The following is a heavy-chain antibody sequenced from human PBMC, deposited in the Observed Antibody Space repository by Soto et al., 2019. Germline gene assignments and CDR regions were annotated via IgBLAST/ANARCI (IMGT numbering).Heavy chain of an antibody. CDR1: GFTFSSYS. CDR3: ARVPIVVLGDYYYYMDV. CDR2: ISSSSSTI. Sequence: GFLRLSCAASGFTFSSYSRNWVRQAPGKGLEWVSYISSSSSTIYYADSVKGRFTISRDNAKDSLYLQMNSLRAEDTAVYYCARVPIVVLGDYYYYMDVWGKGTTVTVSS. V-gene: IGHV3-48*01. J-gene: IGHJ6*03. D-gene: IGHD2-15*01.